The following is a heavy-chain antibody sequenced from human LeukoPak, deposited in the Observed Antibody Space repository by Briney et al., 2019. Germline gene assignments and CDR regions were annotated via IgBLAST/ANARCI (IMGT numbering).Heavy chain of an antibody. Sequence: SETLSLTCTVSGGSISSSSHYWGWIRQAPGKGLEWIGSIYYNGSTYYNPSLKSRVTISVDTSKNQFSLKLSSVIAADTALYYCARRLSTYYFDYWGQGTLVTVSS. J-gene: IGHJ4*02. V-gene: IGHV4-39*01. CDR3: ARRLSTYYFDY. CDR2: IYYNGST. D-gene: IGHD3-3*02. CDR1: GGSISSSSHY.